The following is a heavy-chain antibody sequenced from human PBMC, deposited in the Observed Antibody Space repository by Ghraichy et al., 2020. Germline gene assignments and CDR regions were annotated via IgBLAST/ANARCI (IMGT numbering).Heavy chain of an antibody. CDR3: VAAKKSSSSTCDY. D-gene: IGHD6-13*01. V-gene: IGHV3-74*01. Sequence: GGSLRLSCEVSGLTFSNYWMHWVRQAPGKGLVCVSHISYDGTKTNFAESVKGRFTVSRDDAKSMVYLQMNSLKADDSAVYYCVAAKKSSSSTCDYWGQGTLVTVSS. J-gene: IGHJ4*02. CDR1: GLTFSNYW. CDR2: ISYDGTKT.